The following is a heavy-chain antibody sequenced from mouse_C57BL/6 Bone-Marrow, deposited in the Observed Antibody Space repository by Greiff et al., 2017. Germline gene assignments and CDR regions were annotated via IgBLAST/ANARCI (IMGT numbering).Heavy chain of an antibody. CDR3: ASLYYGNYVWFAY. Sequence: VQLVESGAELARPGASVKLSCKASGYTFTSYGISWVKQRTGQGLEWIGEIYPRSGNTYYNEKFKGKATLTADKSSSTAYMELRSLTSEDSAVYFCASLYYGNYVWFAYWGQGTLVTVSA. CDR2: IYPRSGNT. CDR1: GYTFTSYG. J-gene: IGHJ3*01. V-gene: IGHV1-81*01. D-gene: IGHD2-1*01.